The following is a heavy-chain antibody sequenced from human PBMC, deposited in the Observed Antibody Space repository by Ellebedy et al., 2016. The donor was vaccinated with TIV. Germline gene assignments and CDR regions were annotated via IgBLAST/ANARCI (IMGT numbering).Heavy chain of an antibody. Sequence: ASVKVSCKASGYTFTSYGISWVRQAPGQGLEWMGWISAYNGNTNYAQKLQGRVTMTTDTSTSTAYMELSRLRSDDTAVYYCARDPFRLVATIEVEDYWGQGTLVTVSS. CDR2: ISAYNGNT. J-gene: IGHJ4*02. CDR3: ARDPFRLVATIEVEDY. CDR1: GYTFTSYG. D-gene: IGHD5-12*01. V-gene: IGHV1-18*01.